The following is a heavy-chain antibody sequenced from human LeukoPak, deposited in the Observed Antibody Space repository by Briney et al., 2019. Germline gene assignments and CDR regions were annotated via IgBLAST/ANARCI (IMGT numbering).Heavy chain of an antibody. J-gene: IGHJ4*02. D-gene: IGHD3-10*01. CDR3: AKGFGGY. Sequence: PGGSLRLSCAASGFTFSSYGMHWVRQAPGKGLEWVAVISYDGSNKYYADSVKGRFTISRDNSKNTLYLQMNSLRAEDTAVYYCAKGFGGYWGQGTLVTVSS. CDR2: ISYDGSNK. V-gene: IGHV3-30*18. CDR1: GFTFSSYG.